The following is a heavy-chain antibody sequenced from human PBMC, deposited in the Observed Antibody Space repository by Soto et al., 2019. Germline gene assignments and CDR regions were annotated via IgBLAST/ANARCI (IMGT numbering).Heavy chain of an antibody. V-gene: IGHV4-39*01. CDR2: IYYRGNT. Sequence: PSETPSLTFSVSGDSINSDKYYWGWIRQPPGKGLEWIGSIYYRGNTYYNPSLQTRVTISLDKSKSQFSLKLNSVTAADSAVYYCARLEGLATISYYFDFWGQGALVTVSS. J-gene: IGHJ4*02. CDR1: GDSINSDKYY. CDR3: ARLEGLATISYYFDF. D-gene: IGHD3-9*01.